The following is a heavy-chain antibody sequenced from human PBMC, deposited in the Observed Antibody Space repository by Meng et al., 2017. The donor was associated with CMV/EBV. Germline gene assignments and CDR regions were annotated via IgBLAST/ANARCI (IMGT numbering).Heavy chain of an antibody. V-gene: IGHV4-4*07. D-gene: IGHD2-2*01. CDR3: ARDLMNCSSTSCANWFDP. J-gene: IGHJ5*02. CDR2: IYTSGST. CDR1: GGSISSYY. Sequence: VQVQEPGPGLVKPSDTLSLTCTVSGGSISSYYWSWIRQPAGKGLEWIGRIYTSGSTNYNPSLKSRVTMSVDTSKNQFSLKLSSVTAADTAVYYCARDLMNCSSTSCANWFDPWGQGTLVTVSS.